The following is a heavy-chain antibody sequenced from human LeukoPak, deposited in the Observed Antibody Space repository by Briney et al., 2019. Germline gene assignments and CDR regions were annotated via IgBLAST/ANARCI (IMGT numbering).Heavy chain of an antibody. Sequence: SGGSLRLSCAASGFTVSSKYMSWVRQAPGKGLEWVSVIYSDGSTYYADSVKGRFTISRDNSKNMIYLEMNSLRAEDTAVYYCAKERNLEIAVAGTIFDYWGQGTLVTVSS. V-gene: IGHV3-66*01. CDR3: AKERNLEIAVAGTIFDY. D-gene: IGHD6-19*01. CDR1: GFTVSSKY. CDR2: IYSDGST. J-gene: IGHJ4*02.